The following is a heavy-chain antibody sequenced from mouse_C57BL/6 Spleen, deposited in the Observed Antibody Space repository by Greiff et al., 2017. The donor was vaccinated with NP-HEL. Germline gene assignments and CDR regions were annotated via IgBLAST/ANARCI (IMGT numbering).Heavy chain of an antibody. D-gene: IGHD2-3*01. Sequence: QLQQPGAELVKPGASVKMSCKASGYTFTSYWITWVKQRPGQGLEWIGDIYPGSGSTNYNEKFKSKATLPVDTSSSTAYMQLSSLPSEDSAVYYCARVYDGYYLLFDFWGPGTPVTVSS. CDR2: IYPGSGST. V-gene: IGHV1-55*01. CDR1: GYTFTSYW. CDR3: ARVYDGYYLLFDF. J-gene: IGHJ1*01.